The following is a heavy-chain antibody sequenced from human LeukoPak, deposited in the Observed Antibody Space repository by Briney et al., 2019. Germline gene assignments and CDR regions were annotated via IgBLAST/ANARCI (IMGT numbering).Heavy chain of an antibody. J-gene: IGHJ4*02. CDR2: VCYSGST. CDR1: GGSISSSSYC. V-gene: IGHV4-39*01. D-gene: IGHD5-18*01. Sequence: SETLSLPCTVSGGSISSSSYCWGWIRPPPGKGLEWIGSVCYSGSTYYNPSLKSRVTISVDTSKNQFSLKLSSVTAADTAVYYCARQYSGDSRSPFFDYWGQGTLVTVSS. CDR3: ARQYSGDSRSPFFDY.